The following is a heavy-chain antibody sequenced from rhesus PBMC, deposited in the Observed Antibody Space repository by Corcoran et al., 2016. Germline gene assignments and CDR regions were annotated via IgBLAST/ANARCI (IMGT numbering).Heavy chain of an antibody. CDR1: GGSISDDYY. CDR2: IYGSGGGT. Sequence: QVQLQESGPGLVKPSETLSLTCAVSGGSISDDYYWSWIRQPPGKGLEWIGYIYGSGGGTNYNPSLKNRVTISIDTSKNQFSLKLSSVTAADTAVYDCASFFLVDYWGQGVLVTVSS. D-gene: IGHD3-3*01. J-gene: IGHJ4*01. CDR3: ASFFLVDY. V-gene: IGHV4-106*01.